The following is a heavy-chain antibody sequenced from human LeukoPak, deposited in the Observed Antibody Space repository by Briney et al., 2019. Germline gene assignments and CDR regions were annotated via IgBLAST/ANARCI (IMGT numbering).Heavy chain of an antibody. V-gene: IGHV3-30-3*01. J-gene: IGHJ4*02. CDR3: ASGVTFGHYYFDY. CDR2: ISYDGSNK. CDR1: GFTFSSYA. Sequence: GGSLRLSCAASGFTFSSYAMHWVRQAPGKGLEWVAVISYDGSNKYYADSVKGRFTISRDNSKNTLYLQMNSLRAEDTAVYYCASGVTFGHYYFDYWGQGTLVTVSS. D-gene: IGHD2-21*02.